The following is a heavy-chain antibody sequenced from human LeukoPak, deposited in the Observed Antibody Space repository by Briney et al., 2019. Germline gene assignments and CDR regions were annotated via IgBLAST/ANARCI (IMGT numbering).Heavy chain of an antibody. CDR2: IYYSGST. Sequence: SETLSLTCTVSGGSISSYYWSWIRQPPGKGLEWIGYIYYSGSTNYNPSLKSRVTISVDTSKNQFSLKLSSVTAADTAMYYCASFGRGYSYVITLWGQGTLVTVSS. CDR3: ASFGRGYSYVITL. V-gene: IGHV4-59*01. J-gene: IGHJ4*02. D-gene: IGHD5-18*01. CDR1: GGSISSYY.